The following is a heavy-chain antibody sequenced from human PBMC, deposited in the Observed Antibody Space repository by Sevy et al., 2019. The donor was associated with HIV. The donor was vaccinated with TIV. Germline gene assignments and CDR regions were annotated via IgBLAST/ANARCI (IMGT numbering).Heavy chain of an antibody. D-gene: IGHD6-13*01. CDR1: GGYISNYY. Sequence: SETLSLMCTVSGGYISNYYWSWIRQPPGKGLEWIGYMYSGGSTNYNPSLSSRITMSVDTSKNLFSLKLTSVTAADTAVYYWARDSREKIAAAPWFDPWGQGTLVTVSS. V-gene: IGHV4-59*01. J-gene: IGHJ5*02. CDR3: ARDSREKIAAAPWFDP. CDR2: MYSGGST.